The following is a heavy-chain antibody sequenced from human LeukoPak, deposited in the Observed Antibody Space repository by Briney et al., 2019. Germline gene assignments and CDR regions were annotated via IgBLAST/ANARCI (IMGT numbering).Heavy chain of an antibody. CDR2: ISTYNGNT. V-gene: IGHV1-18*01. CDR3: AREVAKGAFDI. J-gene: IGHJ3*02. CDR1: GYTFTSFG. D-gene: IGHD2-15*01. Sequence: ASVKVSCKASGYTFTSFGISWVRQAPGQGLEWMGWISTYNGNTHYAQKLQDRVIMTTDTSTSTAYMELRSLRFDDTAVYYCAREVAKGAFDIWGQGTMVTVSS.